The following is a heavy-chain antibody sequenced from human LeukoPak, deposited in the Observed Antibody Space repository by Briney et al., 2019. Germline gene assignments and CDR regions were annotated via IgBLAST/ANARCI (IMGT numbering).Heavy chain of an antibody. Sequence: SETLSLTCIVSGGSIARGGYSWTWLRQPPGKGLEWIGGIYETGNSHYNPSLKSRVTISVDFAKNHFSLSLTTVTAADTAVYCCARRTGWVDPWGQGTLVTVSS. CDR3: ARRTGWVDP. J-gene: IGHJ5*02. CDR2: IYETGNS. V-gene: IGHV4-30-2*01. CDR1: GGSIARGGYS.